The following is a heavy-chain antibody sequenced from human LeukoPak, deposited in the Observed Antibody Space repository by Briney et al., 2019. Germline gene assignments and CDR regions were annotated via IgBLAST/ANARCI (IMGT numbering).Heavy chain of an antibody. Sequence: GESLKISCKGSGYSFTSYWIGWVRQMPGKGLEWMGIIYPGDSDTRYSPSSQGQVTISADKSISTAYLQWSSLKASDTAMYYCARWTAGLGLDSSGYFHWFDPWGQGTLVTVSS. CDR1: GYSFTSYW. V-gene: IGHV5-51*01. J-gene: IGHJ5*02. D-gene: IGHD3-22*01. CDR3: ARWTAGLGLDSSGYFHWFDP. CDR2: IYPGDSDT.